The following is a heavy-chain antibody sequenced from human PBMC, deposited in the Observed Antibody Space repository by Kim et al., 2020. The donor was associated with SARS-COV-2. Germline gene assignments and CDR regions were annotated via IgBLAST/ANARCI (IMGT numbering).Heavy chain of an antibody. CDR3: STYRFNYDTSGADY. Sequence: AAPLNGRFTISRDDSENTMYLQMDSLKTEDTAVYYCSTYRFNYDTSGADYWGQGTLVTVSS. J-gene: IGHJ4*02. D-gene: IGHD3-22*01. V-gene: IGHV3-15*01.